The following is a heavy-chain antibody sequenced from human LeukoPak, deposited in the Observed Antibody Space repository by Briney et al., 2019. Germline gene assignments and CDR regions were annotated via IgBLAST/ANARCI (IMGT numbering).Heavy chain of an antibody. J-gene: IGHJ4*02. CDR3: ARGLGSPGYSSGWYGY. D-gene: IGHD6-13*01. CDR2: INHSGST. V-gene: IGHV4-34*01. Sequence: SETLSLTCAVYGGSFSGYYWSWIRQPPGKGLEWIGEINHSGSTNYNPSLKSRVTISVDTSKNQFSLKLSSVTAADTAVYYCARGLGSPGYSSGWYGYWGQGTLVTVSS. CDR1: GGSFSGYY.